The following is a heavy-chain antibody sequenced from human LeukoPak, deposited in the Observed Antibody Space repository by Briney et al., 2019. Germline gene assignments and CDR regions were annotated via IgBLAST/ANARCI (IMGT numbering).Heavy chain of an antibody. V-gene: IGHV1-69*04. CDR2: IIPILGIA. CDR3: ARDLQYNCGDLYYLDG. Sequence: SVRVSSKASGGTFTIYAISWVRPAPGQGLEWMGRIIPILGIANYAQKFQGRVTITADKATSTAYMELSSLRSEDTAVYYCARDLQYNCGDLYYLDGWGQETQDT. D-gene: IGHD4-17*01. CDR1: GGTFTIYA. J-gene: IGHJ4*02.